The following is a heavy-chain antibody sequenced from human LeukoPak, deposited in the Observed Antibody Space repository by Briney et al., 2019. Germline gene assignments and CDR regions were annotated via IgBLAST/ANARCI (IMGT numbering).Heavy chain of an antibody. J-gene: IGHJ5*02. CDR3: ARHGIAVAGREGNWFDP. D-gene: IGHD6-19*01. CDR1: GYSFTSYW. V-gene: IGHV5-10-1*01. Sequence: GESLKISSKGSGYSFTSYWISWLRQMPGKGLEWMGRIDPSDSYTNYSPSFQGHVTISADKSISTAYLQWSSLKASDTAMYYCARHGIAVAGREGNWFDPWGQGTLVTVSS. CDR2: IDPSDSYT.